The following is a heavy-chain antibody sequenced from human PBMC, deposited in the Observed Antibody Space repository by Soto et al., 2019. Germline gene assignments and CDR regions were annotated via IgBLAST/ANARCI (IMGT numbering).Heavy chain of an antibody. J-gene: IGHJ4*02. D-gene: IGHD2-2*01. CDR1: GFTFRSYA. V-gene: IGHV3-23*01. CDR3: ANLPATPGADY. CDR2: VSSSGETT. Sequence: PGGSLRLSCAASGFTFRSYAMTWVRQAPGKGLEWVSTVSSSGETTNYADSVKGRFTISRDNSKNTLYLQMNNLRAEDTALYYCANLPATPGADYWGQGSLVTVSS.